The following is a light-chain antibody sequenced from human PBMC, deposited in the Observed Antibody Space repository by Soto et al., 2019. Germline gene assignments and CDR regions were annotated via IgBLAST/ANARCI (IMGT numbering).Light chain of an antibody. Sequence: QSVVTQEPSLTVSPGGTVTLTCASSTGAVTSGYYPNWFQQKPGQAPRALIYSTSNQHSWTPARFSGSLLGGKAALTLSGVQPEDEGEYYCLLYYGGAVVFGGGTKVTVL. CDR3: LLYYGGAVV. V-gene: IGLV7-43*01. J-gene: IGLJ2*01. CDR2: STS. CDR1: TGAVTSGYY.